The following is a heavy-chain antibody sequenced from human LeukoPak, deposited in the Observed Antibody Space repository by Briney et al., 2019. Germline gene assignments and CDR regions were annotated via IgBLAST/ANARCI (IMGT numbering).Heavy chain of an antibody. V-gene: IGHV3-7*04. D-gene: IGHD1-1*01. CDR2: ITLDGSDS. CDR1: GFPFSSYW. Sequence: GGSLRLSCAASGFPFSSYWMAWVRQAPGKGLEWVATITLDGSDSYYVDSVKGRFTVSRDNAKNSLYLQMNSLRVEDTAVFYCTTENWYVFENWGQGALVTVSS. J-gene: IGHJ4*02. CDR3: TTENWYVFEN.